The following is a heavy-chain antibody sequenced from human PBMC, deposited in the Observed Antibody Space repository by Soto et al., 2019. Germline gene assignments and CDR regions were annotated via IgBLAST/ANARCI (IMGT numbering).Heavy chain of an antibody. CDR1: GFTFSSYG. Sequence: LRLSCAASGFTFSSYGMHWVRQAPGKGLEWVAVIWYDGSNKYYADSVKGRFTISRDNSKNALYLQMNSLRAEDTAVYYCARGGRYDILTGYTTKYNWFDPWGQGTLVTVSS. J-gene: IGHJ5*02. CDR2: IWYDGSNK. CDR3: ARGGRYDILTGYTTKYNWFDP. V-gene: IGHV3-33*01. D-gene: IGHD3-9*01.